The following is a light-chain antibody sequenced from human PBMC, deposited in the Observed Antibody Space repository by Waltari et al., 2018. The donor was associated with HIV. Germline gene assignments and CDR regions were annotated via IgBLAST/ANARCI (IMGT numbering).Light chain of an antibody. V-gene: IGKV2-30*01. Sequence: VVMTQSPLSLPVTLGKPASISCRSSHTLVYSDGNTYLTWFHQRPGQSPRRLIYQVSIRDSGVPDRFSGGGSGTDFTLRINRVEAEDVGLYFGMQGAHWPYTFGQGTKLEI. CDR1: HTLVYSDGNTY. CDR2: QVS. CDR3: MQGAHWPYT. J-gene: IGKJ2*01.